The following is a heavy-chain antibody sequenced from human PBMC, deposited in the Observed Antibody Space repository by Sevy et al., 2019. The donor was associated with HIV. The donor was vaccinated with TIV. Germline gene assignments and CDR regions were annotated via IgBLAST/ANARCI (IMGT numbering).Heavy chain of an antibody. CDR3: ARDGGWYNYAPSDY. Sequence: GGSLRLSCAASGFSFSSHGMHWVLQAPGKGLEWQSVISYDGYKKYYADFVKGRFTISRDNSKNTLYLQMNSLRPEDTAVYYCARDGGWYNYAPSDYWGQGTLVTVSS. J-gene: IGHJ4*02. CDR1: GFSFSSHG. D-gene: IGHD1-1*01. V-gene: IGHV3-30*03. CDR2: ISYDGYKK.